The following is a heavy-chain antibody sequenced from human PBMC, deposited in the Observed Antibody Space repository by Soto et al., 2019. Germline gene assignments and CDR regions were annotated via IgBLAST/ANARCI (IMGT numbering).Heavy chain of an antibody. V-gene: IGHV3-30*18. Sequence: PGGSLSLSCAASGCNFRSYGMYWVRQAPGKGLEWVAVISYDGSSKYYADSVKGRFTISRDSSKNTLYLQMNSLRAEDTAVYYCAKVVVARTNWYYFDCWGQGTLVTVSS. D-gene: IGHD2-2*01. CDR3: AKVVVARTNWYYFDC. CDR1: GCNFRSYG. J-gene: IGHJ4*02. CDR2: ISYDGSSK.